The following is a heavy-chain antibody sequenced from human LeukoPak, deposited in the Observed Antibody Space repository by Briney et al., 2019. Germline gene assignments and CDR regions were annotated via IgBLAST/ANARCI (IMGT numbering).Heavy chain of an antibody. D-gene: IGHD2-2*01. J-gene: IGHJ5*02. CDR2: INPNSGDI. Sequence: ASVKVSCKASGYTFTTYYIHWVRQAPGQGLEWMGRINPNSGDINYAQKFQGRVTMTRDTSISTAYMELRSLRSDDTAVYYCAREAVDCSSTSCYDGWFDPWGQGTLVTVSS. CDR1: GYTFTTYY. CDR3: AREAVDCSSTSCYDGWFDP. V-gene: IGHV1-2*06.